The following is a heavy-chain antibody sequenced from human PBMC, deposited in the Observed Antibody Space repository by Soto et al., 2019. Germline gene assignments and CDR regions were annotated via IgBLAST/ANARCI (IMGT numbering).Heavy chain of an antibody. Sequence: NPSETLSLTCTGSGGSISSSSYYWGWIRQPPGKGLEWIGSIYYSGSTYYNPSLKSRVTISVDTSKNQFSLKLSSVTAADTAVYYCARLVQSRWELHGYFDYWGQGTLVTVSS. V-gene: IGHV4-39*01. CDR1: GGSISSSSYY. CDR3: ARLVQSRWELHGYFDY. J-gene: IGHJ4*02. D-gene: IGHD1-26*01. CDR2: IYYSGST.